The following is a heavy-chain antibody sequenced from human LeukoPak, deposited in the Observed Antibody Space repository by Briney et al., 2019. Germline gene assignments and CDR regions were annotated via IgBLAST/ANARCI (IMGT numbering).Heavy chain of an antibody. CDR3: ARSAIHYGMDV. D-gene: IGHD2-2*01. J-gene: IGHJ6*02. V-gene: IGHV3-21*01. CDR2: ISSSRGYI. Sequence: PGGSLRLSCAASGFTFNSYTMNWVRQAPGKGLEWVSYISSSRGYIYYADSVKGRFAISRDNTKNSLYLQMNSLRVEDTAVYYCARSAIHYGMDVWGQGTTVTVSS. CDR1: GFTFNSYT.